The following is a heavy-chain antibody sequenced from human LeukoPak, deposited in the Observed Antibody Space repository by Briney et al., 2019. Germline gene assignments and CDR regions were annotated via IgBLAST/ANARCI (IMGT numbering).Heavy chain of an antibody. Sequence: GGSLRLSCAASGFTFSSYAMHWVRQAPGKGLEWVAVISYDGSNKYYADSVKGRFTISRDNSKNTLYLQMNSLRAEDTAVYYCARVNYDKQGGYYYYMDVWGKGTTVTISS. CDR3: ARVNYDKQGGYYYYMDV. D-gene: IGHD3-22*01. CDR2: ISYDGSNK. CDR1: GFTFSSYA. V-gene: IGHV3-30*14. J-gene: IGHJ6*03.